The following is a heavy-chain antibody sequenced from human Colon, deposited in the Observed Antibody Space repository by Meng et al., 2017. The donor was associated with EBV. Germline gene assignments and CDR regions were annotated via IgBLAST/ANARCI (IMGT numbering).Heavy chain of an antibody. CDR1: VGSISSSHW. CDR2: VYHTEST. J-gene: IGHJ4*02. V-gene: IGHV4-4*02. CDR3: ARVWQSLTAFFDS. D-gene: IGHD2-21*01. Sequence: QVTLRGAGPGPGKPSGPLYLTWAVSVGSISSSHWLTGVRQRPGQGLEWIGEVYHTESTKYNPSLKSRLTISVDKSKNQFSLNLTSVTAADTAVYYCARVWQSLTAFFDSWGQGTLVTVSS.